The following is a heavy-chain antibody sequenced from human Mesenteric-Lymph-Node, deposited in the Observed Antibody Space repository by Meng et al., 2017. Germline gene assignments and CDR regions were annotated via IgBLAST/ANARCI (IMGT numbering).Heavy chain of an antibody. V-gene: IGHV1-24*01. CDR3: ATDYGSGLNWYFDL. CDR1: GYTLTEFS. J-gene: IGHJ2*01. D-gene: IGHD3-10*01. CDR2: FDPEDGET. Sequence: QVTRVPSGAGVKRPGASVKVSCKGSGYTLTEFSMHWVRQAPGKGLEWMGGFDPEDGETIYAQKFQGRVTMTEDTSTDTAYMELSSLRSEDTAVYYCATDYGSGLNWYFDLWGRGTLVTVSS.